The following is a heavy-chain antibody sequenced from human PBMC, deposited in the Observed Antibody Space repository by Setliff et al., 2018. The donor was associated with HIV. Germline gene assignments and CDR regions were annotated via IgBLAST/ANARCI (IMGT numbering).Heavy chain of an antibody. CDR1: GGSISTYY. D-gene: IGHD3-22*01. Sequence: SETLSLTCTVPGGSISTYYWSWIRQSPGKGLEGIGYIFNRGRNNYNASPKSRVTISVDTSKTQFSLKLTSVTAADTAVYYCARHFPYYYDSSGFYSGWFDPGSREPWSPSPQ. CDR3: ARHFPYYYDSSGFYSGWFDP. V-gene: IGHV4-59*08. J-gene: IGHJ5*02. CDR2: IFNRGRN.